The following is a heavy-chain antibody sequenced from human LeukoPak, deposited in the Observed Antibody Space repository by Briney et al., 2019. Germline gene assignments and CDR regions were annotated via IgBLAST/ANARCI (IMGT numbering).Heavy chain of an antibody. Sequence: GGSLRLSCAASGFTVSNDYMAWVRQAPGRGLEWVSLIYGDGTTFYTDSVKGRFTISRDNFKNTLYLQMSSLRPEDTALYYCARDRAGAQSWVALDPWGQGTLSPSPQ. CDR2: IYGDGTT. CDR1: GFTVSNDY. J-gene: IGHJ5*02. CDR3: ARDRAGAQSWVALDP. V-gene: IGHV3-66*02. D-gene: IGHD3-10*01.